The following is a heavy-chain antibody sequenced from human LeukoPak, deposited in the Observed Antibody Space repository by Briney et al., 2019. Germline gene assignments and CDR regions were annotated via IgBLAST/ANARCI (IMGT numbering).Heavy chain of an antibody. J-gene: IGHJ5*02. D-gene: IGHD3-16*01. V-gene: IGHV4-59*01. Sequence: KPSETLSLTCTVSGGSISSYYWNWIRQPPGKGLEWIGYIYYSGSTNYNPSLKSRVTISLDTSKNQFSLNLTSVTAADTAVYYCARFTPQGYGWGGYNRIDPWGQGTLVTVSS. CDR2: IYYSGST. CDR1: GGSISSYY. CDR3: ARFTPQGYGWGGYNRIDP.